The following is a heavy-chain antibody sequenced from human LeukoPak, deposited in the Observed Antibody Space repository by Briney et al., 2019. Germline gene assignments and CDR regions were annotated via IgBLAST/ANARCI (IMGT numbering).Heavy chain of an antibody. CDR3: ARDPQGYYYDSSGFDY. D-gene: IGHD3-22*01. V-gene: IGHV4-31*03. CDR1: GGSISGSSYY. CDR2: IYYSGST. Sequence: SETLSLTCTVSGGSISGSSYYWGWIRQPPGKGLEWIGYIYYSGSTYYNPSLKSRVTISVDTSKNQFSLKLSSVTAADTAVYYCARDPQGYYYDSSGFDYWGQGTLVTVSS. J-gene: IGHJ4*02.